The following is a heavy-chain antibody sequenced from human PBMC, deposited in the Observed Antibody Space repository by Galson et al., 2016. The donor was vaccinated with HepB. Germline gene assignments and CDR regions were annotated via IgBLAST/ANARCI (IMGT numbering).Heavy chain of an antibody. V-gene: IGHV3-9*01. Sequence: SLRLSCAVSGLTFDDYAFHWIRRAPGKGLEWVSGVSWNSNTIVYADSVKGRFLISRENAKNSLYLEMNSVRPEDTALYFCAKDMGLCSGDSCYEPYLDYWGQGTLVTVSS. CDR1: GLTFDDYA. CDR3: AKDMGLCSGDSCYEPYLDY. J-gene: IGHJ4*02. D-gene: IGHD2-15*01. CDR2: VSWNSNTI.